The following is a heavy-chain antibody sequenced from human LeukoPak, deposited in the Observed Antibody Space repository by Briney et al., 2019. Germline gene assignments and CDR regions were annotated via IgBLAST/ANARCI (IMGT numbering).Heavy chain of an antibody. CDR1: GYTFTSYG. D-gene: IGHD3-10*01. J-gene: IGHJ4*02. CDR2: INTGNGDT. V-gene: IGHV1-18*01. CDR3: AREKSGGYFDY. Sequence: ASVKVSCKASGYTFTSYGISWVRQAPGQGLEWMGIINTGNGDTNYAQKFKGRVTMTRDTSTSTVYMELSSLTSEDTAVYYCAREKSGGYFDYWGLGTQVTVSS.